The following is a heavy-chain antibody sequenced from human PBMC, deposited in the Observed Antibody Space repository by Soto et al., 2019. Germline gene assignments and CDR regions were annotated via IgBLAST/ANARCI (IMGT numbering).Heavy chain of an antibody. CDR1: GFTFSDHY. J-gene: IGHJ6*03. CDR2: TRNKANSYTT. V-gene: IGHV3-72*01. CDR3: ARDQYSSSSGMVYYYYMDV. Sequence: GGSLRLSCAASGFTFSDHYMDWVRQAPGKGLEWVGRTRNKANSYTTEYAASVKGRFTISRDDSKNSLYLQMNSLKTEDTAVYYCARDQYSSSSGMVYYYYMDVWGKGTTVTVSS. D-gene: IGHD6-6*01.